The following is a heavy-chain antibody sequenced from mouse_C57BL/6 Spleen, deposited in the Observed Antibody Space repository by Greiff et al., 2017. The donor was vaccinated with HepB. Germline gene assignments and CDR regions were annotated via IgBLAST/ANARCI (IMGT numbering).Heavy chain of an antibody. CDR2: LYPGDGDT. D-gene: IGHD2-1*01. CDR1: GYAFSSSW. V-gene: IGHV1-82*01. Sequence: VQLQQSGPELVKPGASVKISCKASGYAFSSSWMNWVKQRPGKGLEWIGRLYPGDGDTNYNGKFKGKATLTADKSSSNAYMQLSSLTSEDSAVYFCARVRGNYLFYAMDYWGQGTSVTVSS. J-gene: IGHJ4*01. CDR3: ARVRGNYLFYAMDY.